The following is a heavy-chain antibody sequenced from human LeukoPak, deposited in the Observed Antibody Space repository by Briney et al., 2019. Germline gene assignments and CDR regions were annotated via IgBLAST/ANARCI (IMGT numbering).Heavy chain of an antibody. CDR3: ATRGSDYVWGSYRTPYWFDP. CDR2: FDPEDGET. J-gene: IGHJ5*02. CDR1: GYTLTELS. V-gene: IGHV1-24*01. D-gene: IGHD3-16*02. Sequence: GASVKVSCKVSGYTLTELSMHWVRQAPGKGLEWRGGFDPEDGETIYAQKFQGRVTMTEDTSTDTAYMELSSLRSEDTAVYYCATRGSDYVWGSYRTPYWFDPWGQGTLVTVSS.